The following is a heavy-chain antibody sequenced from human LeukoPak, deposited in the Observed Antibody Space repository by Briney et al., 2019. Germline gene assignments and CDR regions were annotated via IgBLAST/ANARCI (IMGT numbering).Heavy chain of an antibody. V-gene: IGHV3-30*18. CDR2: ISYDGSNK. Sequence: GGSLRLSCAASGFTFSSYGMHWVRQAPGKGLEWEAVISYDGSNKYYADSVKGRFTISRDNSKNTLYLQMNSLRAEDTAVYYCAKDLSDIVVVPAAIHYYYGMDVWGQGTTVTVSS. CDR3: AKDLSDIVVVPAAIHYYYGMDV. J-gene: IGHJ6*02. D-gene: IGHD2-2*01. CDR1: GFTFSSYG.